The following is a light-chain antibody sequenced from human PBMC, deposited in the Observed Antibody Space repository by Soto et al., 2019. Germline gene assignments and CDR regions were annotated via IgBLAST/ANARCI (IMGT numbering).Light chain of an antibody. V-gene: IGLV2-8*01. CDR3: NSYAGSNKKI. Sequence: QSALTQPPSASGSPGQSVTISCTGGSSDVGGYNFVSWYQQHPGKAPKLIIYEVTKRPSGVPDRFSGSKSGNTASLTVSGLQAEDEADYYCNSYAGSNKKIFGGGTKLTVL. CDR2: EVT. J-gene: IGLJ2*01. CDR1: SSDVGGYNF.